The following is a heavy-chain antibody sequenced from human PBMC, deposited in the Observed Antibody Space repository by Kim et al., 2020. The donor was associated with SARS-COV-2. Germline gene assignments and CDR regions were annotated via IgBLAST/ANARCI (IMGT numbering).Heavy chain of an antibody. V-gene: IGHV3-23*01. J-gene: IGHJ4*02. Sequence: TYYADSVKGRFTISRDNSKNTLYLQMNSLRAEDTAVYYCAKVVSGYYFDYWGQGTLVTVSS. CDR3: AKVVSGYYFDY. D-gene: IGHD3-10*01. CDR2: T.